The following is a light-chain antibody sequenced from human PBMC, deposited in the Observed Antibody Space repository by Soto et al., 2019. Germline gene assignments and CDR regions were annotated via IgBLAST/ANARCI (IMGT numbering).Light chain of an antibody. CDR3: RSYTSSSTPYV. CDR1: SSDVGGYNY. CDR2: DVS. J-gene: IGLJ1*01. V-gene: IGLV2-14*01. Sequence: QSVLTQPASVSGSPGQSITISCTGTSSDVGGYNYVSWYQQHPGKAPKLMIYDVSNRPSGVSNRFSCSKSGNTASLTISGLQAEDEADYYCRSYTSSSTPYVFGTGTKVTVL.